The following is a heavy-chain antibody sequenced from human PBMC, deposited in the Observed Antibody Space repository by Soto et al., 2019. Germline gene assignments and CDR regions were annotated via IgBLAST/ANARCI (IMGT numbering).Heavy chain of an antibody. CDR2: IWYDGSNK. J-gene: IGHJ4*02. CDR3: ARDGGYSYGVFDY. D-gene: IGHD5-18*01. CDR1: GFTFSSYG. V-gene: IGHV3-33*01. Sequence: VGSLRLSCAASGFTFSSYGMHWVRQAPGKGLEWVAVIWYDGSNKYYADSVKGRFTISRDNSKNTLYLQMNSLRAEDTAVYYCARDGGYSYGVFDYWGQGTLVTVSS.